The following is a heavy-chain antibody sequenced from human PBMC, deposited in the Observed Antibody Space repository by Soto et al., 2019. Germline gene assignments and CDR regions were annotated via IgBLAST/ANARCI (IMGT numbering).Heavy chain of an antibody. D-gene: IGHD6-13*01. CDR3: ARCSSSWDDYYYYMDV. CDR2: ISAYNGNT. J-gene: IGHJ6*03. CDR1: GYTFTSYG. V-gene: IGHV1-18*01. Sequence: ASVKVSCKASGYTFTSYGISWVRQAPGQGLGWMGWISAYNGNTNYAQTLQGRVTMTTDTSTSTAYMELRSLRSDDTAVYYCARCSSSWDDYYYYMDVWGKGTTVTVSS.